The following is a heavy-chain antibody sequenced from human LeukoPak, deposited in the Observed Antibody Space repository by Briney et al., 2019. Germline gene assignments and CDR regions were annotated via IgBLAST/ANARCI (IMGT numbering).Heavy chain of an antibody. CDR3: ARVHCGYSYGRLDY. CDR1: GFAFSDYS. J-gene: IGHJ4*02. D-gene: IGHD5-18*01. V-gene: IGHV3-48*02. Sequence: GGSPRLSCAASGFAFSDYSMNWVRQAPGKGLEWVSYISSSDNTIHYADSVKGRFTISRDNAKNSLYLEMNSLRDEDTAVYYCARVHCGYSYGRLDYWGQGTLVTVSS. CDR2: ISSSDNTI.